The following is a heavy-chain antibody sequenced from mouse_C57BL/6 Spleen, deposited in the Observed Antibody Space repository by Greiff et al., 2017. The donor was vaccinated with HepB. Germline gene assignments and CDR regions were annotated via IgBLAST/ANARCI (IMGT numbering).Heavy chain of an antibody. D-gene: IGHD1-1*01. V-gene: IGHV1-50*01. CDR3: AKGRGSSHWYFDV. J-gene: IGHJ1*03. CDR1: GYTFTSYW. Sequence: VQLQQPGAELVKPGASVKLSCKASGYTFTSYWMQWVKQRPGQGLEWIGEIDPSDSYTNYNQKFKGKATLTVDTSSSTAYMQLSSLTSEDSAVYYCAKGRGSSHWYFDVWGTGTTVTVSS. CDR2: IDPSDSYT.